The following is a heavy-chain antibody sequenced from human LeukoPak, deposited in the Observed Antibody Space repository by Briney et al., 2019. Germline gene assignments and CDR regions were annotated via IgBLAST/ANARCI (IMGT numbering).Heavy chain of an antibody. CDR3: AKDGIQLWLLLDY. V-gene: IGHV3-30*18. J-gene: IGHJ4*02. CDR1: GFTFSSYG. CDR2: ISYDGSNK. D-gene: IGHD5-18*01. Sequence: GGSLRLSCAASGFTFSSYGMHWVRQAPGKGLEWVAVISYDGSNKYYADSVKGRFTISRDNSKNTLYLQMNSLRAEDTAVYYCAKDGIQLWLLLDYWGQGTLVTVSS.